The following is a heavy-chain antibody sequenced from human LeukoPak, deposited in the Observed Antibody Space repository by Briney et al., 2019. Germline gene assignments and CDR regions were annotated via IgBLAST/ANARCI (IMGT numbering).Heavy chain of an antibody. CDR1: GFTFPSYA. Sequence: GGSLRLSCAASGFTFPSYAMSWVRQAPGKGLEWVSAISGSGGGTYYADSVKGRFTISRDNPKNTLYLQMNSPRAEDTAVYYCAKATYYDILTGYCDAWGQGTLVTVSS. CDR2: ISGSGGGT. CDR3: AKATYYDILTGYCDA. V-gene: IGHV3-23*01. D-gene: IGHD3-9*01. J-gene: IGHJ5*02.